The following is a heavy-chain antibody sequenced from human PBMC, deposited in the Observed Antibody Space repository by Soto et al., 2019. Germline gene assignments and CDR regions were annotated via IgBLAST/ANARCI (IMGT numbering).Heavy chain of an antibody. V-gene: IGHV1-69*06. J-gene: IGHJ4*02. CDR2: IITLFGTS. Sequence: VQLMQSGAEVKKPGSSVKVSCKASGGTFSSHSINWVRQAPGQGLEWMGGIITLFGTSNYAQNFQGRVTITADKSTGPAYMERNSLTSDDTAVYYCAREVGYGDFSAALLDWGQGTLVTVSS. CDR3: AREVGYGDFSAALLD. CDR1: GGTFSSHS. D-gene: IGHD2-21*02.